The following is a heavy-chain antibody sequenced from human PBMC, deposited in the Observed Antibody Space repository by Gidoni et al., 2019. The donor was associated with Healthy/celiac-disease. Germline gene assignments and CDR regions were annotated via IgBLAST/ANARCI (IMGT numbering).Heavy chain of an antibody. V-gene: IGHV4-39*01. J-gene: IGHJ4*02. CDR3: ARQIGRQWLVHDY. CDR1: GGSIRRSSYY. CDR2: IYYSGST. D-gene: IGHD6-19*01. Sequence: QLQLQESGPGLVKPSETLSLTCTVSGGSIRRSSYYWGWIRQPPGKGLEWIGSIYYSGSTYYNPSLKSRVTISVDTSKNQFSLKLSSVTAADTAVYYCARQIGRQWLVHDYWGQGTLVTVSS.